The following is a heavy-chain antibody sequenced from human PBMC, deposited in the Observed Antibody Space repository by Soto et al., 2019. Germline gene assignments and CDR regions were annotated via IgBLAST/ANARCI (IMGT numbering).Heavy chain of an antibody. V-gene: IGHV3-23*01. Sequence: YAMSRFSQAPGKGLEWVSAISGSGGSTYYADSVKGRFTISRDNSRNTVYLQMSSLGADDTAVYYCVRANWVYQLDSRCHGTLVPVSS. J-gene: IGHJ5*01. D-gene: IGHD7-27*01. CDR3: VRANWVYQLDS. CDR1: YA. CDR2: ISGSGGST.